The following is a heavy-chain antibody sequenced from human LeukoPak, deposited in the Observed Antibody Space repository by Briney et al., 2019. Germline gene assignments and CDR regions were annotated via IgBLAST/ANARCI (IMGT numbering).Heavy chain of an antibody. J-gene: IGHJ4*02. V-gene: IGHV3-48*04. CDR1: GFTFSSYS. D-gene: IGHD4-11*01. Sequence: PGGSLRLSCAASGFTFSSYSMNWVRQAPGKGLEWVSYISSSSSTIYYADSVKGRLTISRDNAKNSLHLQMNSLRAEDTAVYYCARGLNYSNLVYWGQGTLVTVSS. CDR2: ISSSSSTI. CDR3: ARGLNYSNLVY.